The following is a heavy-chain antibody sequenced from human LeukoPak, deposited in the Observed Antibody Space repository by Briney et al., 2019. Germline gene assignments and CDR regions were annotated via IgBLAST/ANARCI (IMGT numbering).Heavy chain of an antibody. V-gene: IGHV3-64*01. CDR1: GFTFSSYS. J-gene: IGHJ3*02. CDR2: IRGYGGTT. Sequence: GGSLRLSCAASGFTFSSYSMHWVRQPPGKGLEYVSSIRGYGGTTYYPTSVQDRFTISRDNSNNTLYLQMDSLRPDDMAVCYWARGAIKGPHDAYDIWGQGTVLTVFS. CDR3: ARGAIKGPHDAYDI. D-gene: IGHD2-21*01.